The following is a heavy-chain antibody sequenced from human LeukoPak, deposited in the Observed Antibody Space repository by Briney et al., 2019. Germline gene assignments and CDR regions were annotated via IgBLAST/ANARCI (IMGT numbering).Heavy chain of an antibody. Sequence: PGGSLRLSCAASGFTFTNHWMHWVRQTPGKGLVWVSRINSDGSVTNYADSVKGRFTISRDNAKNTLYLQMNSLRAEDTAVYYCARDGYSFGHDFDYWGQGTLVTVSS. D-gene: IGHD5-18*01. V-gene: IGHV3-74*01. J-gene: IGHJ4*02. CDR1: GFTFTNHW. CDR3: ARDGYSFGHDFDY. CDR2: INSDGSVT.